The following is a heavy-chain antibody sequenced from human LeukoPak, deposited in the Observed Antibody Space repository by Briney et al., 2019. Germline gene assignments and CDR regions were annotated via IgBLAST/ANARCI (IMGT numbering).Heavy chain of an antibody. CDR1: GFTFSNYW. CDR2: INSDGRLT. J-gene: IGHJ4*02. D-gene: IGHD4-23*01. Sequence: PGGSLRLSCAASGFTFSNYWMHWVRQGPGKGLVRVSRINSDGRLTSYADSVKGRFTISRDNAKNTLYLQMNSLRAEGTAVYYCARDLRTPSDTNIAIDYWGQGTLVTVSS. V-gene: IGHV3-74*01. CDR3: ARDLRTPSDTNIAIDY.